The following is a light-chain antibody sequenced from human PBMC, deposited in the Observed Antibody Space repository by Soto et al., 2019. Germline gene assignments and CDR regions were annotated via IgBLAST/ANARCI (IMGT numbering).Light chain of an antibody. CDR3: QEYSSYWT. Sequence: DIQMTQSPSTLSASAGDRVTITCRASQSINSRLAWYQQKPGKAPKLLIYDASKLESGVPSRFSGSGSGTEFTLIISSLQSDDFASYYCQEYSSYWTFGQGTQVDIK. V-gene: IGKV1-5*01. CDR1: QSINSR. J-gene: IGKJ1*01. CDR2: DAS.